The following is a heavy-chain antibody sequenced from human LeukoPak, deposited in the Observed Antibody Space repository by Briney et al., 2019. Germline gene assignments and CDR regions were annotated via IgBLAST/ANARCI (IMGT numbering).Heavy chain of an antibody. V-gene: IGHV4-59*01. CDR1: GGSINSYY. CDR3: ARGTTKGYYYDTSGYYVK. J-gene: IGHJ4*02. Sequence: SETLSLTCTVSGGSINSYYWGWIRQPPGKRPEWIGYIYYSGSTNYNPSLKSRVTISLDTSKNQFSLNLRSVTAADTAVYYCARGTTKGYYYDTSGYYVKWGQGTLVTVSS. CDR2: IYYSGST. D-gene: IGHD3-22*01.